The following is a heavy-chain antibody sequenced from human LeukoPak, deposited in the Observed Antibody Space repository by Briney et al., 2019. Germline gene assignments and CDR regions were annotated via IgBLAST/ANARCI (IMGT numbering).Heavy chain of an antibody. Sequence: SETLSLTCTVSGGSISRSSWNWIRQPPGKGLEWIGFLYYTGSTIYNPSLKSRVTISVDTSKNQFSLKLSSVTAADTAVYYCARATIAAAGSPFDYWGQGTLVTVSS. J-gene: IGHJ4*02. V-gene: IGHV4-59*12. CDR1: GGSISRSS. CDR3: ARATIAAAGSPFDY. D-gene: IGHD6-13*01. CDR2: LYYTGST.